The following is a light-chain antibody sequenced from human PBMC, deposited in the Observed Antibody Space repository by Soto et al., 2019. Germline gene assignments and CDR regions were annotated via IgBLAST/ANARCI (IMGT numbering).Light chain of an antibody. CDR2: AAS. CDR3: QQSYSTSSYT. CDR1: QNISNY. J-gene: IGKJ2*01. V-gene: IGKV1-39*01. Sequence: DIQMTQSPSSLSAPMGDRVSITCRASQNISNYLNWYQQKPGEAPKLLIYAASSLQSGVPSRFSGSGSGTDFTLTITGLQPEDFATFYCQQSYSTSSYTFGQGTKLEIK.